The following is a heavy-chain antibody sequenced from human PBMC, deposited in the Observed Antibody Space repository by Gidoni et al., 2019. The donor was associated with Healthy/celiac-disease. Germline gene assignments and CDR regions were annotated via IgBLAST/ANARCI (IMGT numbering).Heavy chain of an antibody. Sequence: EVQLVESGGGVVQPGGSLRLSCAASGFTFSRYWMSWVRQAPGKGLEWVANIKQDGSEKYYVDSVKGRFTISRDNAKNSLYLQMNSLRAEDTAVYYCASLLWFGELDPGSFRYWGQGTLSPSPQ. CDR2: IKQDGSEK. D-gene: IGHD3-10*01. V-gene: IGHV3-7*01. CDR1: GFTFSRYW. CDR3: ASLLWFGELDPGSFRY. J-gene: IGHJ4*02.